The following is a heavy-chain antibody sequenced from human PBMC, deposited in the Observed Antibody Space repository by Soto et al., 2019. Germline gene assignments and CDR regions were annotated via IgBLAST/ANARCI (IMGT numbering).Heavy chain of an antibody. D-gene: IGHD3-10*01. CDR1: GFTFSSYG. Sequence: GGSLRLSCAASGFTFSSYGMHWVRQAPGKGLEWVAVIWYDGSNKYYADSVKGRFTISRDNSKNTLYLQMNSLRAEDTAVYYCARDKDYYGSGSYYYDDWGQGTLVTVSS. J-gene: IGHJ4*02. CDR3: ARDKDYYGSGSYYYDD. CDR2: IWYDGSNK. V-gene: IGHV3-33*01.